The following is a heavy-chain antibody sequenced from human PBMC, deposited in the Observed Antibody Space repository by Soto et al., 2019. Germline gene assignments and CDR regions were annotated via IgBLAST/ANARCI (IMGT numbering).Heavy chain of an antibody. V-gene: IGHV3-74*03. CDR1: GFTFGNFW. CDR2: IGPDGTDI. Sequence: PGGSLRLSCSDSGFTFGNFWIHWVRQAPGKGLEWVSHIGPDGTDIVYADSVKGRFIISRDNARNTVYLQMNSLRAEDTAVYYCSLVSSSFYFDYWGQGTLVTVSS. J-gene: IGHJ4*02. CDR3: SLVSSSFYFDY. D-gene: IGHD6-6*01.